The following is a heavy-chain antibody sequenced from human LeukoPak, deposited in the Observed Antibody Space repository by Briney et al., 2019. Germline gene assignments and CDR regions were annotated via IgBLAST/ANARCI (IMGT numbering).Heavy chain of an antibody. V-gene: IGHV4-61*02. CDR3: ARPRYSGSYSGVYNWFDP. D-gene: IGHD1-26*01. Sequence: PSETLSLTCTVSGGSISSGSYYWSWIRQPAGKGLEWIGRIYTSGSTNYNPSLKSRVTISVDTSKNQFSLKLSSVTAADTAVYYRARPRYSGSYSGVYNWFDPWGQGTLVTVSS. CDR2: IYTSGST. J-gene: IGHJ5*02. CDR1: GGSISSGSYY.